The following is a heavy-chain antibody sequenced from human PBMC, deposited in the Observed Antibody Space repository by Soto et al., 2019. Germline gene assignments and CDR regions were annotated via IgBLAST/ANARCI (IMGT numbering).Heavy chain of an antibody. CDR1: GGTFSSYA. CDR2: IIPIFGTA. V-gene: IGHV1-69*01. Sequence: QVQLVQSGAEVKKPGSSVKVSCKASGGTFSSYAISWVRQAPGQGLEWMGGIIPIFGTANYAQKFPGRVTITADESTSTAYMELSSLRSEDTAVYYCARAQYSSSSLYYYYGMDVWGQGTTVTVSS. CDR3: ARAQYSSSSLYYYYGMDV. J-gene: IGHJ6*02. D-gene: IGHD6-6*01.